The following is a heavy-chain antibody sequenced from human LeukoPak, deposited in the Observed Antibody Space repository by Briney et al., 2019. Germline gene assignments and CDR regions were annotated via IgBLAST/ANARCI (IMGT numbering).Heavy chain of an antibody. J-gene: IGHJ4*02. Sequence: SDTLSLTCAVSGYSISSSNWWGWIRQPPGKGLEWIGYIYHSGSTYYNPSLKSRVTISVDRSKNQFSLKLSSVTAADTAVYYCARVSSSTSWGYFDYWGQGTLVTVSS. CDR1: GYSISSSNW. D-gene: IGHD2-2*01. CDR3: ARVSSSTSWGYFDY. V-gene: IGHV4-28*01. CDR2: IYHSGST.